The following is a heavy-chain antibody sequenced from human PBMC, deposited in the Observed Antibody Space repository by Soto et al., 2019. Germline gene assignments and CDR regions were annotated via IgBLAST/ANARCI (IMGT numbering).Heavy chain of an antibody. CDR2: IIPIFGTA. CDR3: ARHHLNDYGDKYYFDY. CDR1: GGTFSSYA. D-gene: IGHD4-17*01. Sequence: GASVKVSCKASGGTFSSYAISWVRQAPGQGLEWMGGIIPIFGTANYAQKFQGRVTITADESTSTAYMELSSLRSEDTAVYYCARHHLNDYGDKYYFDYWGQGTLVTVSS. J-gene: IGHJ4*02. V-gene: IGHV1-69*13.